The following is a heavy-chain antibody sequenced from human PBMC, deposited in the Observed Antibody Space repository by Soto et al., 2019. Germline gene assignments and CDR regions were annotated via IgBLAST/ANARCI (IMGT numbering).Heavy chain of an antibody. CDR3: ARESGGATATLDYYYFYMDV. J-gene: IGHJ6*03. Sequence: QVQLVQSGAEVRKPGASVTVSCRSSGDSFNDYYIHWVRQAPGQGFEWMGWINPNGGVTKYAQKFQGWVIMTRDTSIRTVYMQLRRLRSDDTAVYYCARESGGATATLDYYYFYMDVWGTGTTVTVSS. D-gene: IGHD5-12*01. CDR2: INPNGGVT. V-gene: IGHV1-2*04. CDR1: GDSFNDYY.